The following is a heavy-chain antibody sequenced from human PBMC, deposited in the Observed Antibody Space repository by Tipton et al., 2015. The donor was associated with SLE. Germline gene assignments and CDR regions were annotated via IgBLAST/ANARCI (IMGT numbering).Heavy chain of an antibody. CDR2: ISHTGNT. CDR3: AREGGATVTTDS. J-gene: IGHJ4*02. Sequence: LRLSCTVSGASISDGAYYWSWIRQHQGKGLEYIGYISHTGNTYSKPSLKSRVVMSLDTSKNQFSLKLSSVTAADTAVYYCAREGGATVTTDSWGQGTLVTVSS. CDR1: GASISDGAYY. V-gene: IGHV4-31*02. D-gene: IGHD4-11*01.